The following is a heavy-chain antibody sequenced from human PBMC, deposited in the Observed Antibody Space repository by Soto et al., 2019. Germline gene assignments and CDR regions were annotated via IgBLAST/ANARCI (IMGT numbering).Heavy chain of an antibody. CDR1: GGTFSSYA. J-gene: IGHJ6*02. D-gene: IGHD6-13*01. V-gene: IGHV1-69*12. CDR3: ASQQRGPSYYNGMDV. Sequence: QVQLVQSGAEVKKPGSSVKVSCKASGGTFSSYAISWVRQAPGQGLEWMGGIIPIFGTANYAKKFQGRVTITADESTRTANMERSSLRSEDTAVYYCASQQRGPSYYNGMDVWGQGTTVTVSS. CDR2: IIPIFGTA.